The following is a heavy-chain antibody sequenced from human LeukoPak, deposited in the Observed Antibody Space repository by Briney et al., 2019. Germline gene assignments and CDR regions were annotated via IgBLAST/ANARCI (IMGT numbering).Heavy chain of an antibody. J-gene: IGHJ4*02. CDR3: AKDLGITVARIGGFDS. D-gene: IGHD6-19*01. Sequence: GGSLRLSCAASGFNFSIYGMHWVRQAPGKGLERVGFIKYDGSNKYYGDPAEGRFTISRDKSKNTLYLQMNGLRAEETAVYYCAKDLGITVARIGGFDSWGQGTLVTVSS. CDR1: GFNFSIYG. V-gene: IGHV3-30*02. CDR2: IKYDGSNK.